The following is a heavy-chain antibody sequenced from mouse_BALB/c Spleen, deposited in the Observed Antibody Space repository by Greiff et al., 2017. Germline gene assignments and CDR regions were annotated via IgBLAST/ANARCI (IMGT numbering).Heavy chain of an antibody. CDR1: GFTFSSFG. V-gene: IGHV5-17*02. CDR2: ISSGSSTI. D-gene: IGHD2-4*01. CDR3: ARRDDYDYWYFDV. Sequence: EVQRVESGGGLVQPGGSRKLSCAASGFTFSSFGMHWVRQAPEKGLEWVAYISSGSSTIYYADTVKGRFTISRDNPKNTLFLQMTSLRSEDTAMYYCARRDDYDYWYFDVWGAGTTVTVSS. J-gene: IGHJ1*01.